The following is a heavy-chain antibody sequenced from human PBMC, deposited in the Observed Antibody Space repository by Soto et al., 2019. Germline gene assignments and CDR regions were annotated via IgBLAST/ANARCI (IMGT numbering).Heavy chain of an antibody. D-gene: IGHD6-19*01. CDR1: GFTFSSYE. V-gene: IGHV3-48*03. Sequence: EVQLVESGGGLVQPGGSLRLSCAASGFTFSSYEMNWVRQAPGKGLEWVSYISSSGSTIYYADSVKGRFTISRDNAKNSLYLQMNSLRAEDTAVYYCARGSSGWYFRRYFDYWGQGTLVTVSS. J-gene: IGHJ4*02. CDR3: ARGSSGWYFRRYFDY. CDR2: ISSSGSTI.